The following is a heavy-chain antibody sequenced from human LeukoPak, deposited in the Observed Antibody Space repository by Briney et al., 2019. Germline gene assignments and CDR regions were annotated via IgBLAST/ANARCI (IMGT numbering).Heavy chain of an antibody. V-gene: IGHV3-21*01. CDR3: ARDVTGSSGYYYFDF. Sequence: PGGSLRLSCAASGFTFSDYSMNWVRQAPGKGLEWVSSVDTSGSYIYNADSVKGRFTISRDNAKNSLFLQMNSLRAEDTAVYYCARDVTGSSGYYYFDFWGQGTLVTVSS. D-gene: IGHD6-19*01. J-gene: IGHJ4*02. CDR2: VDTSGSYI. CDR1: GFTFSDYS.